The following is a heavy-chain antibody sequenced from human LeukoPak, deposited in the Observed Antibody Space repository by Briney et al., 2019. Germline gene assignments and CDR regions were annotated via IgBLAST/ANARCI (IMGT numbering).Heavy chain of an antibody. CDR2: IVVGSGNT. V-gene: IGHV1-58*02. J-gene: IGHJ5*02. CDR1: GFTFTSSA. D-gene: IGHD2-2*03. CDR3: ARAVGYCSSTSCHYLNWFDP. Sequence: TSVKVSCKASGFTFTSSAMQWVRQARGQRLEWIGWIVVGSGNTNYAQKFQERVTITRNTSISTAYMELSSLRSEDTAVYYCARAVGYCSSTSCHYLNWFDPWGQGTLVTVSS.